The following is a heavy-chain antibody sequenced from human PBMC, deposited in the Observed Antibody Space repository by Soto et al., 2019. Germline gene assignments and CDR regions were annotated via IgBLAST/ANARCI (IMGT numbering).Heavy chain of an antibody. J-gene: IGHJ4*02. D-gene: IGHD2-8*02. CDR1: EGSFSTGDYS. Sequence: SETLSLTCAVSEGSFSTGDYSWNWIRQTPGKGLEWIGYIYTSGSTYYSSSLKSRVTISVDRSKNQFSLQLTSVTAADTAVYYCARGNGYGGVPFDYWGQGLLVTVSS. CDR3: ARGNGYGGVPFDY. CDR2: IYTSGST. V-gene: IGHV4-30-2*01.